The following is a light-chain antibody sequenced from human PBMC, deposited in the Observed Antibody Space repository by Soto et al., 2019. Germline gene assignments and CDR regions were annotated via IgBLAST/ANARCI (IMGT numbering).Light chain of an antibody. CDR3: QQRSDWSSVT. V-gene: IGKV3D-20*02. J-gene: IGKJ4*01. CDR2: DAS. Sequence: EIMLTQSPGTLSLSPGERATLSCGASQTVTSNYLAWYQQKPGQAPRLLIFDASNRATGIPARFSGSGSGTDFTLTISSLEPEDFAVYYCQQRSDWSSVTFGGGTKVDIK. CDR1: QTVTSNY.